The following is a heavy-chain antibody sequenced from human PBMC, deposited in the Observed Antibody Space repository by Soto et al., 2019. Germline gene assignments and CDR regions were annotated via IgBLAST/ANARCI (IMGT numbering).Heavy chain of an antibody. CDR3: ARAVAFGVVIMPFDY. CDR2: ISHDGSNK. CDR1: GFTFSSYA. J-gene: IGHJ4*02. Sequence: QVQLVESGGGVVQPGRSLRLSFAASGFTFSSYAMHWVRQGPGKGLEWVAVISHDGSNKYYADSVKGRFTISRDNSKNTLYRQMNTLRAEDTAVYYCARAVAFGVVIMPFDYWGQGTLVTVSS. D-gene: IGHD3-3*01. V-gene: IGHV3-30-3*01.